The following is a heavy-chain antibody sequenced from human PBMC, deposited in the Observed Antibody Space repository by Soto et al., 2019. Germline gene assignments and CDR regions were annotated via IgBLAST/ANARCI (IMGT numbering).Heavy chain of an antibody. CDR3: AHRLGYCSGGSCYFEFDY. CDR1: GFSLSTSGVG. J-gene: IGHJ4*02. D-gene: IGHD2-15*01. Sequence: SGPTLVNPTQTLTLTCTFSGFSLSTSGVGVGWIRQPPGKALEWLALIYWDDDKRYSPSLKSRLTITKDTSKNQVVLTMTNMDPVDTATYYCAHRLGYCSGGSCYFEFDYWGQGTLVTVSS. V-gene: IGHV2-5*02. CDR2: IYWDDDK.